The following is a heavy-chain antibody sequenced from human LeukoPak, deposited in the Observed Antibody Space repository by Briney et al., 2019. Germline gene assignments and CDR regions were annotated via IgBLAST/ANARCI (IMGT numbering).Heavy chain of an antibody. J-gene: IGHJ4*02. CDR2: VYTGDGT. CDR1: GFTVNSTY. CDR3: ARDPRTSSTSRNYFES. Sequence: GGSLRLSCAASGFTVNSTYMNWVRQAPGKGLEWLSVVYTGDGTYYADSVKGRFTISRDNSKNTMSLQMDSLRDEDTAVYYCARDPRTSSTSRNYFESWGQGTLVTVSS. V-gene: IGHV3-53*05. D-gene: IGHD6-13*01.